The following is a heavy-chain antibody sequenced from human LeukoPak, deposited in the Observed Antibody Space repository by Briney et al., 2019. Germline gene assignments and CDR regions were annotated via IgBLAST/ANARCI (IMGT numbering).Heavy chain of an antibody. J-gene: IGHJ4*02. D-gene: IGHD3-22*01. CDR3: ASTSVYYYDSSGYFY. Sequence: GASVKVSCKASGYTFTGYYMHWVRQAPGQGLEWMGWINPNSGGTNYAQKSQGRVTMTRDTSISTAYMELSRLRSDDTAVYYCASTSVYYYDSSGYFYWGQGTLVTVSS. CDR2: INPNSGGT. CDR1: GYTFTGYY. V-gene: IGHV1-2*02.